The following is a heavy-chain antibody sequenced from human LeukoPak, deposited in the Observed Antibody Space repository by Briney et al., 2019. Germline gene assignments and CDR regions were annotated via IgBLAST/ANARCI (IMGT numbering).Heavy chain of an antibody. CDR1: GFTFSSYA. CDR3: AKGGARPKITMVRGAKDYYYGMDV. V-gene: IGHV3-23*01. Sequence: GGPLRLSCAASGFTFSSYAMSWVRQAPGKGLEWVSAISGSGGSTYYADSVKGRFTISRDNSKNTLYLQMNSLRAEDTAVYYCAKGGARPKITMVRGAKDYYYGMDVWGKGTTVTVSS. J-gene: IGHJ6*04. D-gene: IGHD3-10*01. CDR2: ISGSGGST.